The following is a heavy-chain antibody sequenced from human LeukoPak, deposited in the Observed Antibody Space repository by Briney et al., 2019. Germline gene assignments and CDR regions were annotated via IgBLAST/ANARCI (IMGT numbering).Heavy chain of an antibody. J-gene: IGHJ3*02. CDR1: GYSFTTYW. V-gene: IGHV5-51*01. D-gene: IGHD1-26*01. Sequence: GESLKISCKGSGYSFTTYWIGWVRQMPGKGLEWMGIIYPGDSDTRYSPSFQGQVTISADKSISTAYLQWSSLKASDTAMYYCAKHRGAAGATRDAFDIWGQGTMVAVSS. CDR3: AKHRGAAGATRDAFDI. CDR2: IYPGDSDT.